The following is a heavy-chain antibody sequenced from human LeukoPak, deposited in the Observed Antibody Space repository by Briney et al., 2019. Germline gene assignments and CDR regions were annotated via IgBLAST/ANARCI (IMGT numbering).Heavy chain of an antibody. CDR3: TTLGDYYDSRGGY. CDR2: IKSKTDGGTT. Sequence: GGSLRLSCAASGFTFSSYTMSWVRQAPGKGLEWVGRIKSKTDGGTTDYAAPVKGRFTISRDDSKNTLYLQMNSLKTEDTAVYYRTTLGDYYDSRGGYWGQGTLVTVSS. V-gene: IGHV3-15*01. CDR1: GFTFSSYT. D-gene: IGHD3-22*01. J-gene: IGHJ4*02.